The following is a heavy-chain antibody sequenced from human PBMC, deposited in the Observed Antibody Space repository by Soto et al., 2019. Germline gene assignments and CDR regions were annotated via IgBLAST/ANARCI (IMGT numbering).Heavy chain of an antibody. Sequence: GGSLRLSCAVSGFTFSSYAMNWVRQAPGKGLEWVSAIRDSGDSTYYADSVKGRFTISRDNSKNTLFLQMSSLRAEDTATYYCAKATSRGIVVMPAALDYWGQGTLVTVSS. V-gene: IGHV3-23*01. CDR2: IRDSGDST. CDR3: AKATSRGIVVMPAALDY. J-gene: IGHJ4*02. CDR1: GFTFSSYA. D-gene: IGHD2-2*01.